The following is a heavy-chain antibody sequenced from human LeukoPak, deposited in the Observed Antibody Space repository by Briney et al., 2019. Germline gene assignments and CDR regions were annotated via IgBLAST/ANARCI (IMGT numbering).Heavy chain of an antibody. CDR2: ISGSGGGT. CDR1: GFTFSSYA. V-gene: IGHV3-23*01. J-gene: IGHJ4*02. CDR3: ARSGNYYSFDY. Sequence: PGRSLRLSCTASGFTFSSYAMSWVRQAPGKGLEWVSSISGSGGGTYYTDSVKGRFTISRDNSKNTLYLQMNSLRAEDTAVYYCARSGNYYSFDYWGQGTLVTVSS. D-gene: IGHD1-26*01.